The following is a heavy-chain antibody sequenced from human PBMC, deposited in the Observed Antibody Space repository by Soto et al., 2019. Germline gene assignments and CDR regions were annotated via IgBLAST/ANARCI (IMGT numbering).Heavy chain of an antibody. Sequence: ASVKVSCKASGYTFTSYGISWVRQAPGQGLEWMGWISAYNGNTNYAQKLQGRVTMTTDTSTSTAYMELRSLRSDDTAMYYCARHHYDFWSGYYPNWFDPWGQGTLVTVSS. J-gene: IGHJ5*02. D-gene: IGHD3-3*01. CDR3: ARHHYDFWSGYYPNWFDP. CDR2: ISAYNGNT. V-gene: IGHV1-18*01. CDR1: GYTFTSYG.